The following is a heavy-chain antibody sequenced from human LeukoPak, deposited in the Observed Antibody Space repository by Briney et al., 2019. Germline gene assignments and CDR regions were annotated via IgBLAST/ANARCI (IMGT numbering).Heavy chain of an antibody. CDR3: AKDIELWFGEDYYMDV. Sequence: GRSLRLSCAASGFTFSSYGMHWVRQAPGKGLEWVAVISYDGSNKYYADSVKGRFTISRDNSKNTLYLQMNSLRAEDTAVYYCAKDIELWFGEDYYMDVWGKGTTVTVSS. CDR1: GFTFSSYG. V-gene: IGHV3-30*18. D-gene: IGHD3-10*01. CDR2: ISYDGSNK. J-gene: IGHJ6*03.